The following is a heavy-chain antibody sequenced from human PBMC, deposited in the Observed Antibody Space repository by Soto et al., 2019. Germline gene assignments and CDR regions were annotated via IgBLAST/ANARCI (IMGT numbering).Heavy chain of an antibody. CDR1: GFTFSHYA. CDR3: PRDHLLVAATVCDS. D-gene: IGHD2-15*01. J-gene: IGHJ4*02. CDR2: LIGSGGST. V-gene: IGHV3-23*01. Sequence: EVQLLESGGGLVQPGGSLRLSCAASGFTFSHYAMNWVRQAPGKGLEWVSSLIGSGGSTNYADSVKGRLTISRDNSKNTLYLQMNSLRAEDTAVYYCPRDHLLVAATVCDSWGQGTLVTVSS.